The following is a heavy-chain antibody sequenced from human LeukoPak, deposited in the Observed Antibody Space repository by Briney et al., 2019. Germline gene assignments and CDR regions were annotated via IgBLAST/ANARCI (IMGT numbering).Heavy chain of an antibody. CDR2: IIPIFGTA. D-gene: IGHD2-15*01. CDR1: GGTFSSYA. J-gene: IGHJ3*02. V-gene: IGHV1-69*05. CDR3: ARHQLSHCSGGSCYPGAFDN. Sequence: ASVNVSCTASGGTFSSYAISWVRQAPGQGIEWMGGIIPIFGTANYAQKFQGRVTITTDESTSTASMELSSLRSEDTAVYYCARHQLSHCSGGSCYPGAFDNWGQGTMVTVSS.